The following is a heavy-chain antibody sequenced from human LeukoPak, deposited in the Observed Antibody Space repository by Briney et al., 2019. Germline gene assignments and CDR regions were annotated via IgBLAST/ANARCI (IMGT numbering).Heavy chain of an antibody. CDR3: ASETFYCSGGSCYDY. V-gene: IGHV4-39*01. Sequence: SETLSLTCTVSGGSISSSSYYWGWIRQPPGKGLEWIGSIYYSGSTYYNPSLKSRVTISVDTSKNQFSLKLSSVTAADTAVYYCASETFYCSGGSCYDYWGQGTLVTVSS. CDR2: IYYSGST. CDR1: GGSISSSSYY. D-gene: IGHD2-15*01. J-gene: IGHJ4*02.